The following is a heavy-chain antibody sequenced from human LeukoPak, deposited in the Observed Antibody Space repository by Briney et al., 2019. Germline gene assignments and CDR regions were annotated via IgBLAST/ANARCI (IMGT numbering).Heavy chain of an antibody. Sequence: GGFLRLSCAASGNYWMHWVRQAPGKGLVWVSHINSDGSWTSYADSVKGRFTISKDNAKNTVYLQMNNLRAEDTAVYYCVSFYEAYWGRGTLVTVSS. CDR1: GNYW. CDR2: INSDGSWT. D-gene: IGHD2/OR15-2a*01. J-gene: IGHJ4*02. V-gene: IGHV3-74*01. CDR3: VSFYEAY.